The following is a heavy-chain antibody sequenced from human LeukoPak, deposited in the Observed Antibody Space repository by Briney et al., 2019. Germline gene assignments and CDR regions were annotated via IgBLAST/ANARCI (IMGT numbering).Heavy chain of an antibody. CDR3: ARGIGYCSSTSCSAYYYYGMDV. CDR2: IYHSGST. Sequence: SETLSLTCAVSGGSISSSNWWSWVRQPPGKGLEWIGEIYHSGSTNYNPSLKSRVTISVDKSKNQFSLKLSSVTAADTAVYYCARGIGYCSSTSCSAYYYYGMDVWGQGTTVTVSS. V-gene: IGHV4-4*02. D-gene: IGHD2-2*01. J-gene: IGHJ6*02. CDR1: GGSISSSNW.